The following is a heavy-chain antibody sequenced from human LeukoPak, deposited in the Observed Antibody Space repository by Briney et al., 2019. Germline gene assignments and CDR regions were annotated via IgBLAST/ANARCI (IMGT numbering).Heavy chain of an antibody. CDR1: GFTFSSYW. CDR2: INTDGSST. V-gene: IGHV3-74*01. Sequence: GGSLRLSCAASGFTFSSYWMHWVRQAPGKGLVWVSRINTDGSSTSYADSVKGRFTISRDNAKNTLYLQMNSLTAEDTALYYCAYRSGAYWPFDLWGQGTLVTVSS. CDR3: AYRSGAYWPFDL. J-gene: IGHJ4*02. D-gene: IGHD6-19*01.